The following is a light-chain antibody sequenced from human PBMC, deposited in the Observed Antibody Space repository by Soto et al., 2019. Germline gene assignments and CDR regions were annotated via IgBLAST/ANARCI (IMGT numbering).Light chain of an antibody. CDR1: QSVSRN. CDR3: QQYNNWPLT. V-gene: IGKV3-15*01. J-gene: IGKJ4*01. CDR2: GAS. Sequence: VMTQSPATLSVSPGERATLSCRASQSVSRNLAWYQQKPGQAPRLLIYGASTRATGIPARISGSGSGTEFTLTISSLQSEDFAVYYCQQYNNWPLTFGGGTQVEIK.